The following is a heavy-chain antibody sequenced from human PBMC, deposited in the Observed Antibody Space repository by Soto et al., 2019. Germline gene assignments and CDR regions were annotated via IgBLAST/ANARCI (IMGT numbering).Heavy chain of an antibody. CDR2: IYPGDSDT. D-gene: IGHD2-2*01. CDR3: ARHFITRYCSSTSCPNWFDP. V-gene: IGHV5-51*01. Sequence: GESLKISCKGSGYSFTSYWIGWVRQMPGKGLEWMGIIYPGDSDTRYSPSFQGQVTISADKSISTAYLQWSSLKASDTAMYYWARHFITRYCSSTSCPNWFDPWGQGTLVTVSS. CDR1: GYSFTSYW. J-gene: IGHJ5*02.